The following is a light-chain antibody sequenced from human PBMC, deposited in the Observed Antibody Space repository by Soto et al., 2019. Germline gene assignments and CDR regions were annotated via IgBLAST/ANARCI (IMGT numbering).Light chain of an antibody. CDR1: SSNIGSNY. V-gene: IGLV1-47*01. Sequence: QLVLTKPPSASGTPGQRVTISCSGSSSNIGSNYVYWYQQLPGTAPKLLIYRNNQRPSGVPDRFSGSKSGTSASLAISGLRSEDEADYYCAAWDDSLSGWVFGGGTKVTVL. CDR3: AAWDDSLSGWV. J-gene: IGLJ3*02. CDR2: RNN.